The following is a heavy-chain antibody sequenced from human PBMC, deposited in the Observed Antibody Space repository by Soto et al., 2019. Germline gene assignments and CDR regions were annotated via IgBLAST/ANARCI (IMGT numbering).Heavy chain of an antibody. CDR2: INAANGDT. CDR1: GYTFSSYG. V-gene: IGHV1-3*01. Sequence: VPGQVSCKASGYTFSSYGIHWVRQAPGQRLEWMGWINAANGDTKYSPKFQGGVSITRDTSASTAYMELSSLRSEDTAVYYCVRRHVSATGIDWFDPWGQGTLVTVSS. CDR3: VRRHVSATGIDWFDP. J-gene: IGHJ5*02. D-gene: IGHD6-13*01.